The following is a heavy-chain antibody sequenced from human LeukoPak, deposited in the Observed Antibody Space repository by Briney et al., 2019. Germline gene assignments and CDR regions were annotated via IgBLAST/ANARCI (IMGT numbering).Heavy chain of an antibody. CDR1: GGSMSSTIHY. Sequence: PSETLSLTCTVSGGSMSSTIHYWGWIRQPPGKGLEWIGNIHYSGRTYYNPSLKSRVTIYVDMSKNQFSLKLSSVTAADTALYYCARHDLRVGGTTNYYCMDVWGKGTTVTVSS. CDR2: IHYSGRT. V-gene: IGHV4-39*01. D-gene: IGHD1-26*01. CDR3: ARHDLRVGGTTNYYCMDV. J-gene: IGHJ6*03.